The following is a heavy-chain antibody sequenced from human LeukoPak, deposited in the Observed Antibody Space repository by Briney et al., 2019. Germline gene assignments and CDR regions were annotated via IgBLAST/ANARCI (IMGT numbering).Heavy chain of an antibody. CDR3: ARHRGKVTGPDY. Sequence: PSETLSLTCTVPDGSISSYYWSWIRQPPGKGLGWIGYIYTRGSTNYNPSLKSRVTISVDTSKNQFSLKLSSVTDADTAVYYCARHRGKVTGPDYWGQGTLVTVSS. CDR2: IYTRGST. D-gene: IGHD5-18*01. V-gene: IGHV4-4*09. CDR1: DGSISSYY. J-gene: IGHJ4*02.